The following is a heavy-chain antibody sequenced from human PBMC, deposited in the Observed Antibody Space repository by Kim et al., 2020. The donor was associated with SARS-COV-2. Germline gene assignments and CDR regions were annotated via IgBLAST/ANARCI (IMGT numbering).Heavy chain of an antibody. Sequence: SGRTYYTPSLKSRLTISIDTSKNQFSQELSSVTAADTAVYYCARYNWFDPWGQGTLVTVSS. CDR2: SGRT. V-gene: IGHV4-39*01. J-gene: IGHJ5*02. CDR3: ARYNWFDP.